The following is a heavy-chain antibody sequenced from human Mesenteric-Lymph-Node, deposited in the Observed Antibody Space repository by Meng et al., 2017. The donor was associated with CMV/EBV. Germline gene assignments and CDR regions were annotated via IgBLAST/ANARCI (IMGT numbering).Heavy chain of an antibody. CDR3: ARGRGSGSYYFDY. Sequence: SETLSLTCTVSGGSISSGDYYWSWIRQPPGKGLEWIGYIYYSGSTYYNPSLKSRVTISVDTSKNQFSLKLSSVTAADTAVYYCARGRGSGSYYFDYWGQGTLVTVSS. V-gene: IGHV4-30-4*08. CDR1: GGSISSGDYY. CDR2: IYYSGST. D-gene: IGHD3-10*01. J-gene: IGHJ4*02.